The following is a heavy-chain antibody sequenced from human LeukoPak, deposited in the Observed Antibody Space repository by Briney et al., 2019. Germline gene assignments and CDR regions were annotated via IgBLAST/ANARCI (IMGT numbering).Heavy chain of an antibody. V-gene: IGHV4-34*01. Sequence: SETLSLTCAVYGGSFSGYYWSWIRQPPGKGLEWIGEINHSGSTNYNPSLKSRVTIPVDTSKNQFSLKLSSVTAADTAVYYCARGARTPSGYGSRTAGRANWFDPWGQEPWSPSPQ. D-gene: IGHD5-12*01. J-gene: IGHJ5*02. CDR3: ARGARTPSGYGSRTAGRANWFDP. CDR1: GGSFSGYY. CDR2: INHSGST.